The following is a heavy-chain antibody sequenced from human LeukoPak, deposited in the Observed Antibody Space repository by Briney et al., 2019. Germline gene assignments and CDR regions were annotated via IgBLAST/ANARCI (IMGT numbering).Heavy chain of an antibody. Sequence: SQTLSLTCTVSGGSLSSYYWSWIRQPPGKGLEWIGYIYYSGSTNYNPSLKSRVTISVDTSKNQFSLKLSSVTAADTAVYYCARDPPYSSSGYDYWGQGTLVTVSS. V-gene: IGHV4-59*01. CDR2: IYYSGST. J-gene: IGHJ4*02. CDR3: ARDPPYSSSGYDY. D-gene: IGHD6-13*01. CDR1: GGSLSSYY.